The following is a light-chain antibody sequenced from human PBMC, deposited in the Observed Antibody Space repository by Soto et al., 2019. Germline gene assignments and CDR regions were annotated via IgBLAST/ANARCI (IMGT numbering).Light chain of an antibody. V-gene: IGKV1-5*03. CDR2: KAS. Sequence: DIQMTQSPSTLSASVGERVTITCRASQSINNWLAWYQQKSGKAPKLLIYKASTLDSGVPSRFSGSRFGTEFTLTISSLQPDDFAPYSCQQYHTYCPTFAQGNKLEIK. CDR1: QSINNW. J-gene: IGKJ2*01. CDR3: QQYHTYCPT.